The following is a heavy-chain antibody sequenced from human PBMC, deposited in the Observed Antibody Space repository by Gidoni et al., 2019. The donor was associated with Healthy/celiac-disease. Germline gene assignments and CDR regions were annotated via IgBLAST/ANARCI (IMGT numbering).Heavy chain of an antibody. CDR1: GYTFTSYD. CDR2: MNPNSGNT. V-gene: IGHV1-8*01. CDR3: ARGVFAGYSYGSNWFDP. Sequence: QVQLVQSGAEVKKPGASVKVSCKASGYTFTSYDTNWVRQATGQGLEWMGWMNPNSGNTGYAQKLQGRVTMTRNTSISTAYMELSSLRSEDTAVYYCARGVFAGYSYGSNWFDPWGQGTLVTVSS. D-gene: IGHD5-18*01. J-gene: IGHJ5*02.